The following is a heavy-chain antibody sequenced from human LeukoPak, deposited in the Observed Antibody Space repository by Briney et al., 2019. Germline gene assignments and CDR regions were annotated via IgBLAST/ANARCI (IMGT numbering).Heavy chain of an antibody. CDR1: GYTFTDYY. CDR2: VDPEDDET. Sequence: ASVKISCKVSGYTFTDYYMHWVQQAPGKGLEWMGLVDPEDDETIYAEKFQGRVTITADTSTDTAYMELSSLRSEDTAVYYCAESYRGVNNWFDPWGQGTLVTVSS. CDR3: AESYRGVNNWFDP. V-gene: IGHV1-69-2*01. D-gene: IGHD3-10*01. J-gene: IGHJ5*02.